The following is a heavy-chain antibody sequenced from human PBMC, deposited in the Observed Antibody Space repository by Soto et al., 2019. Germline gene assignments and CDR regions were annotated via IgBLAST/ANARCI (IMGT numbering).Heavy chain of an antibody. CDR1: GFSLTTSGVG. CDR2: IYWDDDK. CDR3: AHRGYMTRSWDQGYFDY. Sequence: QITLKESGPTRVRPTQTLTLTCTFSGFSLTTSGVGVGWIRQTPGKALEYLAVIYWDDDKRYSPTLKSRLTISKHTSKNQLVLMMAYTYPVDTGTYCCAHRGYMTRSWDQGYFDYWGQGALVSVSS. D-gene: IGHD4-17*01. J-gene: IGHJ4*02. V-gene: IGHV2-5*02.